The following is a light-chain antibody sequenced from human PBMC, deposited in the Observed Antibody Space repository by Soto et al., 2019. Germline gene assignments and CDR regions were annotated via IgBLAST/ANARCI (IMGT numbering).Light chain of an antibody. Sequence: QSVLTQPPSASGTPGQRVTISCSGSRSNIGSNYVYWYQHLPGTAPKLLIYRNNQRPSGVPDRFSGSKSGTSASLDISGLRSEDEADYNCAAWDDSLNGPVFGGGTQLTVL. V-gene: IGLV1-47*01. J-gene: IGLJ2*01. CDR1: RSNIGSNY. CDR2: RNN. CDR3: AAWDDSLNGPV.